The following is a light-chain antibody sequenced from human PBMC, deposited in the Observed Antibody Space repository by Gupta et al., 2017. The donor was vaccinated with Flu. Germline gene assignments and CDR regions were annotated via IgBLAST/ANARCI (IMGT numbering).Light chain of an antibody. CDR3: CSCTCGCTRA. V-gene: IGLV2-18*02. CDR2: KVS. Sequence: QSALTQPASVSGSPGQSVTISCTGTSSDIGPYNRVSWYQHPPGTAPKLKIFKVSNRPSGAPVCIPCSESGTADSATLSGLEGENEAEDDYCSCTCGCTRAFGAGTKLTVL. J-gene: IGLJ2*01. CDR1: SSDIGPYNR.